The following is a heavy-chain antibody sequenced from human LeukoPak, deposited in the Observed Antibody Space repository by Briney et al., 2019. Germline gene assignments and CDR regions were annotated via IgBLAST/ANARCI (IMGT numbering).Heavy chain of an antibody. CDR3: ARTLLRFLEWLFNGMDV. Sequence: GGSLRLSCAASGFTFSSYAMHWVRQAPGKGLEWVAVISYDGGNKYYADSVKGRFTISRDNSKNTLYLQMNSLRAEDTAVYYCARTLLRFLEWLFNGMDVWGQGTTVTVSS. D-gene: IGHD3-3*01. CDR1: GFTFSSYA. V-gene: IGHV3-30-3*01. CDR2: ISYDGGNK. J-gene: IGHJ6*02.